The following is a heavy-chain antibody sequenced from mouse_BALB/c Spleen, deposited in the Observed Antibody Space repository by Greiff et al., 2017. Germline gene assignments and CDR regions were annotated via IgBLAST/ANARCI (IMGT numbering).Heavy chain of an antibody. V-gene: IGHV1-62-2*01. Sequence: QVQLQQSGAGLVKPGASVKLSCKASGYTFTEYIIHWVKQRSGQGLEWIGWFYPGSGSIKYNEKFKDKATLTADKSSSTVYMELRRLTSEDSAVYFCARPYYRYDGAAWFAYWGQGTLVTVSA. CDR1: GYTFTEYI. CDR3: ARPYYRYDGAAWFAY. CDR2: FYPGSGSI. J-gene: IGHJ3*01. D-gene: IGHD2-14*01.